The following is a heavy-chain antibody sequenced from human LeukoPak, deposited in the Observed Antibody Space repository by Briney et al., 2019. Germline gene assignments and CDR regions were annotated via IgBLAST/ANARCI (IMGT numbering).Heavy chain of an antibody. CDR2: VYSDGST. J-gene: IGHJ6*04. CDR3: ARAASGSGSYWVV. D-gene: IGHD3-10*01. Sequence: GGSLRLSCAASGFTVSSNCMTWVRQAPGNGLEWVSVVYSDGSTYYADSVKGRFTISRDNSRNTLYLQMNSLRAEDTALYYCARAASGSGSYWVVWGKGTTVTVSS. V-gene: IGHV3-53*01. CDR1: GFTVSSNC.